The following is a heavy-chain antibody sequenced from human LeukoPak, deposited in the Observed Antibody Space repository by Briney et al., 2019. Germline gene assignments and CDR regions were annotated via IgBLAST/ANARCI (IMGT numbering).Heavy chain of an antibody. Sequence: GGSLRLSCAASGFTFSSYAMSWVRQAPGKGLEWVSAISGSGINTFYADSVKGRFTISRDNSKNTLHLQMNSLRAEDTAVYYCAKGHYYGSGKPRYYFDYWGQGTLVTVSS. J-gene: IGHJ4*02. CDR3: AKGHYYGSGKPRYYFDY. CDR1: GFTFSSYA. V-gene: IGHV3-23*01. D-gene: IGHD3-10*01. CDR2: ISGSGINT.